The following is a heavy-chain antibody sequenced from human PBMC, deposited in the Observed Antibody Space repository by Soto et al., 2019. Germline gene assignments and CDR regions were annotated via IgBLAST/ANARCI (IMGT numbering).Heavy chain of an antibody. J-gene: IGHJ6*02. CDR1: GFTFSSYA. V-gene: IGHV3-23*01. D-gene: IGHD2-2*01. Sequence: GGSLRLSCAASGFTFSSYAMPWVRQAPGKGLEWVSAISGSGGTTYYADSVKGRFTISRDNSKNTLYLQMSSLRAEDTAVYYCAKVVEGYCSGTSCPYYGMDVWGQGTTVTVSS. CDR3: AKVVEGYCSGTSCPYYGMDV. CDR2: ISGSGGTT.